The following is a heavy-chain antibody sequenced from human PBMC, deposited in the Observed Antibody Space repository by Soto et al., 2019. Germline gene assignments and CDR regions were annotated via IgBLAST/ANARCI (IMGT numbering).Heavy chain of an antibody. J-gene: IGHJ3*02. V-gene: IGHV4-59*08. CDR3: ARLSATVAFDI. CDR1: DGSISNSH. CDR2: IYYTGST. Sequence: SETLSLTCTVSDGSISNSHWSWIRQPPGKGLEWIGYIYYTGSTHYNPSLKSRVTISLDVSKNQFFLKMNSVTAADTAVYYCARLSATVAFDIRGQGTMVTVSS. D-gene: IGHD1-26*01.